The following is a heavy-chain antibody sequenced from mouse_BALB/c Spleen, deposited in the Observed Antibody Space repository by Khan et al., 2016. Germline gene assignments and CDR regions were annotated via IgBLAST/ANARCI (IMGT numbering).Heavy chain of an antibody. CDR1: GYSFTRNW. CDR2: VDPSDGES. V-gene: IGHV1S127*01. Sequence: VQLQESGPQLVRPGASVKISCKASGYSFTRNWMHWVKQRPGQGLEWIGMVDPSDGESRLNQKFKDKAKLTVDTSSSTAYMQLSSPTSEDSAVYFGARENWELAYWGQGTLVTVSA. D-gene: IGHD4-1*01. CDR3: ARENWELAY. J-gene: IGHJ3*01.